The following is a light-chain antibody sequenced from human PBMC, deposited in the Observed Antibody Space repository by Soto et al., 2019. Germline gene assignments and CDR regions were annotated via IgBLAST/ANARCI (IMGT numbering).Light chain of an antibody. CDR3: SSYTSSSTLV. CDR1: SSDVGGYNY. Sequence: QSVLTQPASVSGSPGQSITISCTGTSSDVGGYNYVSWYQQHSGKAPKLMIYEVSNRPSGVSNRFSGSKSGNTASLTISGLQAEDEADYYCSSYTSSSTLVFGTGTRSPS. J-gene: IGLJ1*01. CDR2: EVS. V-gene: IGLV2-14*01.